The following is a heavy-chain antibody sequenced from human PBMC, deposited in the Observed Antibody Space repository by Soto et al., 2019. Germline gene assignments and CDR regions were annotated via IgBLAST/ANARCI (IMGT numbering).Heavy chain of an antibody. V-gene: IGHV4-34*01. D-gene: IGHD2-15*01. CDR1: GGSFSGYY. CDR2: INHSGST. Sequence: PSETLSLTCAVYGGSFSGYYWSWIRQPPGKGLEWIGEINHSGSTNYNPSLKSRVTISVDTSKNQFSLKLSSVTAADTAVYYCARGKGYCSGSSCSEFDYWGQGTLVTVSS. CDR3: ARGKGYCSGSSCSEFDY. J-gene: IGHJ4*02.